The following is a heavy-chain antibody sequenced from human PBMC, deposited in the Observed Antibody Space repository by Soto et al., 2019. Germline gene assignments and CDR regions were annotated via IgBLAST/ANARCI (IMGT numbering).Heavy chain of an antibody. Sequence: GSLRLSCAASGXSFSSYGMHWVRQAPGRGLEWVTVISNDGNRKYYGESVKGRFSVSRDNDKDTLYLQMNGVRPEDTGVYYCAKDRRQLSALDMWGQGTTGTVSS. CDR3: AKDRRQLSALDM. J-gene: IGHJ3*02. V-gene: IGHV3-30*18. CDR1: GXSFSSYG. CDR2: ISNDGNRK. D-gene: IGHD6-6*01.